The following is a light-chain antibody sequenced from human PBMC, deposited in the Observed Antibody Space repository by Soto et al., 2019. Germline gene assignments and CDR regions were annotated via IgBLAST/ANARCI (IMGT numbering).Light chain of an antibody. CDR2: DVS. Sequence: QSALTQPASVSGCPGQSITISCTGTSSDVGGYNYVSWYQQHPGKAPKLMIYDVSNRPSGVSNRFSGSKSGNTASLTISGLQAEDEADYYCSSYTSSSNSRVFGGGTKLTVL. CDR3: SSYTSSSNSRV. V-gene: IGLV2-14*01. CDR1: SSDVGGYNY. J-gene: IGLJ3*02.